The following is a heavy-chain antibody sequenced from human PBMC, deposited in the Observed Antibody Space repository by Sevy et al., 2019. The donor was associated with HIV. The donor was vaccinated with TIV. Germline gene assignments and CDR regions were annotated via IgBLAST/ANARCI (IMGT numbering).Heavy chain of an antibody. V-gene: IGHV3-74*01. CDR2: IHSHGTIT. CDR1: GFTFSSYW. CDR3: ARGQVLRSFEWPTYGMDV. D-gene: IGHD3-3*01. Sequence: EGSLRLSCAASGFTFSSYWMFWVRQAPGKDLVWVSHIHSHGTITNYADSVKGRFTISRDNAKNTVYLQINSLRAEDTAVYYCARGQVLRSFEWPTYGMDVWGQGTTVTVSS. J-gene: IGHJ6*02.